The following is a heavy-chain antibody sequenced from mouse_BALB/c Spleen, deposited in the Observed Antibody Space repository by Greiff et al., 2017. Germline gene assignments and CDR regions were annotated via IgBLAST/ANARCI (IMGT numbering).Heavy chain of an antibody. J-gene: IGHJ4*01. CDR1: GFTFSSYA. Sequence: EVKVVESGGGLVKPGGSLKLSCAASGFTFSSYAMSWVRQTPEKRLEWVATISSGGSYTYYPDSVKGRFTISRDNAKNTLYLQMSSLRSEDTAMYYCARHLPYAMDYWGQGTSVTVSS. CDR3: ARHLPYAMDY. CDR2: ISSGGSYT. V-gene: IGHV5-9-3*01. D-gene: IGHD6-1*01.